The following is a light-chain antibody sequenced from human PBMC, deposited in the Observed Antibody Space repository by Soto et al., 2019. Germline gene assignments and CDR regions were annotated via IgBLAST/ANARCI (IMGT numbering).Light chain of an antibody. Sequence: QSVLTQPPSVSGAPGQRVTISCTGSSSNIGAGYDVQWYQQLPGTAPKLLIFGNGNRPSGVPDRFSASKSVTSASLAITGLQSEDGADYYCQSYDSSLSGVVFGGGIKVTVL. CDR1: SSNIGAGYD. V-gene: IGLV1-40*01. J-gene: IGLJ2*01. CDR2: GNG. CDR3: QSYDSSLSGVV.